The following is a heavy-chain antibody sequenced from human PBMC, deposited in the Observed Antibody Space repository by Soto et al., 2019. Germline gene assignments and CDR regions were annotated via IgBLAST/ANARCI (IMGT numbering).Heavy chain of an antibody. D-gene: IGHD1-1*01. V-gene: IGHV3-23*01. CDR1: GVTFSSYS. J-gene: IGHJ4*02. CDR2: ISGSGGST. Sequence: PGGSLRLSCAASGVTFSSYSISWVRQAQGKGLEWVSAISGSGGSTYYADSVKGRFTISRDNSKNTLYLQMNSLRAEDTAVYYCAKRPRNNDHYWGQGTLVTVSS. CDR3: AKRPRNNDHY.